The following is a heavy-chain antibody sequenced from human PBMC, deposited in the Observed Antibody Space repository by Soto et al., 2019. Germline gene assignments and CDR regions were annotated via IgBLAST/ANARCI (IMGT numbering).Heavy chain of an antibody. V-gene: IGHV3-23*01. J-gene: IGHJ4*02. CDR2: ISGSGGST. CDR3: ARGSDILSHFDY. Sequence: EVQLLESGGGLVQPGGSLRLSCATSGFTFSSYAMSWVHQAPGKGLEWVSPISGSGGSTYYADSVKGRFTISRDNSKNTLYLQMNSLRAEDTAVYYCARGSDILSHFDYWGQGTLVTVSS. D-gene: IGHD3-9*01. CDR1: GFTFSSYA.